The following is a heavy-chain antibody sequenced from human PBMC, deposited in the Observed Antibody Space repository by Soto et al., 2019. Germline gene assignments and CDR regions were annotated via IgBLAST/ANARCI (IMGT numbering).Heavy chain of an antibody. CDR2: ISAYNGNT. CDR3: ARSKYYYDSSGYYSDY. Sequence: GASVKVSCKASGYTFTSYGISWVLQAPGQGLEWMGWISAYNGNTNYAQNLQGRVTMTTDTSTTTAYMELRSLRSDDTAVYYCARSKYYYDSSGYYSDYWGQGTLVTVSS. J-gene: IGHJ4*02. D-gene: IGHD3-22*01. CDR1: GYTFTSYG. V-gene: IGHV1-18*01.